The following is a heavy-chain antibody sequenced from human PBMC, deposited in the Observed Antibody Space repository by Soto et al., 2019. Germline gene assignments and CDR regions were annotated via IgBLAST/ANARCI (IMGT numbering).Heavy chain of an antibody. Sequence: QVQLQESGPGLVKPSQTLSLTCTVSGGSIKNSGYYWSWIRQHPEKGLEWLGYISYSGSTDYAPSLKSRVTMSVDTSKNQFFLNLTSVTAADTAVYYCGRDAVTKRDFYYYGMDVWGRGTTVTVSS. D-gene: IGHD4-4*01. CDR3: GRDAVTKRDFYYYGMDV. CDR2: ISYSGST. V-gene: IGHV4-31*03. CDR1: GGSIKNSGYY. J-gene: IGHJ6*02.